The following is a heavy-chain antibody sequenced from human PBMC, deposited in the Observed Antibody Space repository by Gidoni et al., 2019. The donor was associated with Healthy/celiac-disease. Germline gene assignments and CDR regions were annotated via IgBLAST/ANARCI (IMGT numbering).Heavy chain of an antibody. V-gene: IGHV3-15*01. CDR3: TTPSLLWFGELDY. Sequence: EVQLVESGGGLVKPGGSLRLSCAASGFTFSNAWMSWVRQAPGKGLEWVGRIKSKTDGGTTDYAAPVKGRFTISRDDSKNTLYLQMNSLKTEDTAVYYCTTPSLLWFGELDYWGQGTLVTVSS. D-gene: IGHD3-10*01. CDR2: IKSKTDGGTT. CDR1: GFTFSNAW. J-gene: IGHJ4*02.